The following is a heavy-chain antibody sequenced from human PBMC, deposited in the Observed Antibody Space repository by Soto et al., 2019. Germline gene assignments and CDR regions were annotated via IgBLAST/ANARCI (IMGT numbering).Heavy chain of an antibody. CDR2: SKRKTEGGTI. D-gene: IGHD2-15*01. J-gene: IGHJ4*01. V-gene: IGHV3-15*05. CDR1: GFTFATAW. Sequence: ESGGRSVKPGESLTLSCAASGFTFATAWMSWVRQAPGKGLEWIGRSKRKTEGGTIDYAAAVKGRFTISRDDSKDTLHLQMNSLRTEDTAVYYCTTLPDCSAGICYSGTFDHCGQGTLVTVSS. CDR3: TTLPDCSAGICYSGTFDH.